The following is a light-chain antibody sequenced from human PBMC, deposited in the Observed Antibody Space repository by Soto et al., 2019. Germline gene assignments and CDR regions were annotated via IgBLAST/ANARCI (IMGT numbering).Light chain of an antibody. CDR2: DVS. V-gene: IGLV2-14*01. CDR1: SSDVGGYNY. CDR3: SSYTGSSTWV. J-gene: IGLJ1*01. Sequence: QSVLTQPASVSGSPGQSITISCTGTSSDVGGYNYVSWYQQHPGKAPKLMIYDVSNRPSGVSNRFSGSKSGNTASLTISGLQAEDEADYYCSSYTGSSTWVFGPGTKVTVL.